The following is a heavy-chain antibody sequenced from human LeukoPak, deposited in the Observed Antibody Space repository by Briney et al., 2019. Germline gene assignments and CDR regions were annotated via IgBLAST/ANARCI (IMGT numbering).Heavy chain of an antibody. D-gene: IGHD5-12*01. Sequence: GGSLRLSCAASGFAFSSYAMTWVRQAPGKGLEWVSGIDGSRGDTYYTDSVKGRFTISRDNSKNTVYLQMNSLRVEDTAVYYCAIDGDGYNLHYFDDWGQGTLVTVSS. CDR1: GFAFSSYA. CDR3: AIDGDGYNLHYFDD. J-gene: IGHJ4*02. CDR2: IDGSRGDT. V-gene: IGHV3-23*01.